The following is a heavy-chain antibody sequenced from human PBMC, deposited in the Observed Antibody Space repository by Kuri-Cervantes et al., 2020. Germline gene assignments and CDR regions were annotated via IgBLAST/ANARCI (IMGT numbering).Heavy chain of an antibody. V-gene: IGHV3-30*03. Sequence: LSLTCAASGFTFSSYGMHWVRQAPGKGLEWVAVISYDGSNKYYADSVKGRFTISRDNSKNTLYLQMNSLRAEDTAVYYCARRGFYDSSGRFDYWGQGTLVTVSS. CDR3: ARRGFYDSSGRFDY. CDR1: GFTFSSYG. D-gene: IGHD3-22*01. J-gene: IGHJ4*02. CDR2: ISYDGSNK.